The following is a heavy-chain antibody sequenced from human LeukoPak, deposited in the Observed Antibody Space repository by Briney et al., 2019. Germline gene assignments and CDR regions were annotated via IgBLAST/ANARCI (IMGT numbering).Heavy chain of an antibody. V-gene: IGHV3-43*02. CDR1: GLPIADFA. CDR2: ISGDGVIT. Sequence: GGSLRLSCVASGLPIADFAMHWVRQAPGKGLEWVSLISGDGVITFYADSVKGRFSISRDNSKNSLYLEMNSLRTEDAAMYYCAKESGKFDYWGQGTLVAVSS. CDR3: AKESGKFDY. J-gene: IGHJ4*02.